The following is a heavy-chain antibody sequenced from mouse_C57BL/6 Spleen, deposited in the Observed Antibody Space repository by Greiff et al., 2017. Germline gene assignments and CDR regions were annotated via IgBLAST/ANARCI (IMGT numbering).Heavy chain of an antibody. D-gene: IGHD4-1*01. Sequence: EVKLEESGEGLVKPGGSLKLSCAASGFTFSSYAMSWVRQTPEKRLEWVAYISSGGGCTYYADTVKGRFTFTGDNARNTLYLQMSSLTSEDTAMYYATFWDDAMDYWGQGTSVTVSS. CDR3: TFWDDAMDY. CDR1: GFTFSSYA. J-gene: IGHJ4*01. V-gene: IGHV5-9-1*02. CDR2: ISSGGGCT.